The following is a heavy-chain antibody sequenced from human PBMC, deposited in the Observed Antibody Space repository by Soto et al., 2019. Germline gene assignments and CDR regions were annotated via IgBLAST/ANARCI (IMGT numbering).Heavy chain of an antibody. J-gene: IGHJ6*03. CDR2: INPNSGGT. D-gene: IGHD3-10*01. CDR1: GYTFTGYY. Sequence: ASLKVSCKASGYTFTGYYMHWVRQAPGQGLGWMGWINPNSGGTNYAQKFQGWVTMTRDTSISTAYMELSRLRSDDTAVYYCARERWTNGSGIYYYYMDVWGKGTTVTVSS. CDR3: ARERWTNGSGIYYYYMDV. V-gene: IGHV1-2*04.